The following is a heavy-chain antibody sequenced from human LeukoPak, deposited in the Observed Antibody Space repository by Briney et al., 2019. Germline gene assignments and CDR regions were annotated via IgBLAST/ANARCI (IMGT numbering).Heavy chain of an antibody. J-gene: IGHJ4*02. Sequence: PSETLSLTCTVSGGSISSDSYYWAWIRQPPGKGLEWIASIYYSGSTYYNPSLKSRVTISVDTSRNQFSLKLSSVTAADTAVYXXXXXXVAGLSEGYWGQGTLVIVSS. CDR3: XXXXVAGLSEGY. CDR2: IYYSGST. D-gene: IGHD6-19*01. V-gene: IGHV4-39*01. CDR1: GGSISSDSYY.